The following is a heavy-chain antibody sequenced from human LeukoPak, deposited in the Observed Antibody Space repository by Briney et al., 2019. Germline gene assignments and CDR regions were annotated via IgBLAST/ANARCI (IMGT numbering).Heavy chain of an antibody. CDR2: INPNSGGT. D-gene: IGHD4-11*01. Sequence: GASVKVSCKASGYTFTGYYMHWVRQAPGQGLEWMGRINPNSGGTNYAQKVQGRVTMTTDTSTTTAYMELRSLRSDDTAVYYCARDTQSKTTVTTSDYWGQGTLVTVSP. V-gene: IGHV1-2*06. CDR1: GYTFTGYY. CDR3: ARDTQSKTTVTTSDY. J-gene: IGHJ4*02.